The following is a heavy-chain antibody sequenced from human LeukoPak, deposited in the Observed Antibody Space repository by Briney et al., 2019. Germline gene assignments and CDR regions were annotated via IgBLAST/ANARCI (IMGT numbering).Heavy chain of an antibody. J-gene: IGHJ4*02. V-gene: IGHV3-23*01. CDR1: GFTFSSYE. Sequence: GGSLRLSCAASGFTFSSYEMNWVRQAPGEGLEWVSGIGGSGGFITYYADSVKGRFTVSRDNSKNTLYLQMNSLRADDTAIYYCARDLGWLHYADWGQGTLVTVSS. D-gene: IGHD5-12*01. CDR2: IGGSGGFIT. CDR3: ARDLGWLHYAD.